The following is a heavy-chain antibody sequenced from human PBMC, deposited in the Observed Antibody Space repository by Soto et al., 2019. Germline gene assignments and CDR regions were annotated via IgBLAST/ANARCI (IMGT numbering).Heavy chain of an antibody. D-gene: IGHD2-21*01. Sequence: ASVKVSCKASGYTFTSYGISWVRQAPGQGLEWMGWISAYNGNTNYAQKLQGRVTMTTDTSTSTAYMELRSLRSDDTAVYYCARDQTKYSNNWFDPWGQGTLVTVTS. J-gene: IGHJ5*02. CDR2: ISAYNGNT. CDR1: GYTFTSYG. CDR3: ARDQTKYSNNWFDP. V-gene: IGHV1-18*01.